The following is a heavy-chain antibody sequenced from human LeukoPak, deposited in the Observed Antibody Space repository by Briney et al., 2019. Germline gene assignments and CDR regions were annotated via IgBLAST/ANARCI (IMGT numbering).Heavy chain of an antibody. V-gene: IGHV4-59*01. D-gene: IGHD3-22*01. Sequence: SETLSLTCTVSGGAISSYYWSWIRQPPGKGLEWIGYIYYSGSTNYNPSLKSRVTISVDTSKNQFSLKLSSVTAADTAVYYCARAARNYYDSSGIFDYWGQGTLVTVSS. J-gene: IGHJ4*02. CDR3: ARAARNYYDSSGIFDY. CDR1: GGAISSYY. CDR2: IYYSGST.